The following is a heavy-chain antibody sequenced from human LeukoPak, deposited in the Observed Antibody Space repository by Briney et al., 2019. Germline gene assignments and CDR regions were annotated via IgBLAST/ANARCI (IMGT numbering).Heavy chain of an antibody. D-gene: IGHD5-12*01. V-gene: IGHV3-33*01. CDR3: ARESVDSGSFDY. J-gene: IGHJ4*02. CDR2: IWYDGSNK. CDR1: GFTFSSYG. Sequence: PGGSLRLSCAASGFTFSSYGMPWVRQAPGKGLERVAVIWYDGSNKYYADSVKGRFTISRDNSKNTLYLQMNSLRAEDTAVYYCARESVDSGSFDYWGQGTLVTVSS.